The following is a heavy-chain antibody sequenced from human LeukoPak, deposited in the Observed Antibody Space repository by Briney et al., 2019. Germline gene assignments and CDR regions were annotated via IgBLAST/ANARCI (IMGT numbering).Heavy chain of an antibody. CDR3: ARALVVVAANYYFDS. D-gene: IGHD2-15*01. J-gene: IGHJ4*01. Sequence: SVKVSCKASGGTFSSYAISWVRQAPGQGLEWMGRIIPIFGTANYAQKFQGRVTITTDESTSTAYMELSSLRSEDTAVYYCARALVVVAANYYFDSWGHGTLVTVSS. CDR2: IIPIFGTA. V-gene: IGHV1-69*05. CDR1: GGTFSSYA.